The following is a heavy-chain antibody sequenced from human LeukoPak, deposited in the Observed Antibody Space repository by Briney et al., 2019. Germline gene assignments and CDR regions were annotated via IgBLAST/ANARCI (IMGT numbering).Heavy chain of an antibody. V-gene: IGHV3-21*05. Sequence: GGGPRLSCAAPGIPFNKYKKKWGRPGPGEGLEWVSYISTSFYTNYADSVKGRFTISRDNAKNSLYLQMNSLRAEDTAMYYCARAGNWFDPWGQGTLVTVSS. CDR3: ARAGNWFDP. CDR2: ISTSFYT. J-gene: IGHJ5*02. CDR1: GIPFNKYK. D-gene: IGHD7-27*01.